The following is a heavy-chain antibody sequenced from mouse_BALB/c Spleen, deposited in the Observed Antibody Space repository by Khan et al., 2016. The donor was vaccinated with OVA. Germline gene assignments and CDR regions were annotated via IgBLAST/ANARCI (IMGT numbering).Heavy chain of an antibody. J-gene: IGHJ2*01. Sequence: DVKLQESGPGLVKPSQSLSLTCTVTGYSITSDYAWNWIRQFPGNKLEWMGSISYSGNTKYNPSLKSRISITRDTSENQFFLPLNSVTIEDTATYYCARIYGGDFDYWGQGTTLTVSS. CDR2: ISYSGNT. CDR3: ARIYGGDFDY. CDR1: GYSITSDYA. D-gene: IGHD1-1*01. V-gene: IGHV3-2*02.